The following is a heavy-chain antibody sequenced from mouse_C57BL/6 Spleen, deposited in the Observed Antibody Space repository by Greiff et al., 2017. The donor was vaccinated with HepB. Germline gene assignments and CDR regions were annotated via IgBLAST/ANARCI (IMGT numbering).Heavy chain of an antibody. CDR1: GYTFTSYL. CDR3: ARGYGGGFDY. J-gene: IGHJ2*01. V-gene: IGHV1-69*01. D-gene: IGHD1-1*01. CDR2: IDPSDSYT. Sequence: QVQLQQPGAELVMPGASVKLSCKASGYTFTSYLMHWVKQRPGQGLEWIGEIDPSDSYTNYNQKFKGKSTLTVDKSSSTAYMQLSSLTSEDSAVYYCARGYGGGFDYWGQGTTLTVSS.